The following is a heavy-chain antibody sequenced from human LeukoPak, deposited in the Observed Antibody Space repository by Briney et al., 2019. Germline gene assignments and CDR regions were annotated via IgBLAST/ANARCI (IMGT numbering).Heavy chain of an antibody. CDR2: ISDSGGST. D-gene: IGHD3-10*01. CDR1: GFTFSSYA. J-gene: IGHJ4*02. Sequence: GGSLRLSCAASGFTFSSYAMSWVRQAPGKGLEWVSVISDSGGSTYYIDFVKGRFTISRDNSKNTLYLQMHSLRAEDTAVYYCVTNYKVHDYWGQGTLVTVSS. CDR3: VTNYKVHDY. V-gene: IGHV3-23*01.